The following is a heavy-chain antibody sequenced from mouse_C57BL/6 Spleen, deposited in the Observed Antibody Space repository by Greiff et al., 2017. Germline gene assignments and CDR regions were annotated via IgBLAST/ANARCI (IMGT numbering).Heavy chain of an antibody. CDR1: GYTFTSYW. Sequence: QVQLQQPGAELVKPGASVKMSCTASGYTFTSYWITWVKQRPGQGLEWIGDIYPGSGSTTYNEKFKSKATLTVDTSSSTAYMPLSSLTSEDSAVYYCARGSYYSNSEFAYWGQGTLVTVSA. D-gene: IGHD2-5*01. J-gene: IGHJ3*01. CDR2: IYPGSGST. CDR3: ARGSYYSNSEFAY. V-gene: IGHV1-55*01.